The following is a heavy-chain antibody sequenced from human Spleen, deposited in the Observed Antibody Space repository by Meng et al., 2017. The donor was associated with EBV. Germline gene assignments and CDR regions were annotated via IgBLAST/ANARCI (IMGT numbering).Heavy chain of an antibody. CDR1: GASVNSGSYY. Sequence: HLQEAGPGLLKLSEPLSLTCTFPGASVNSGSYYWSWIRQPTGNELHWIGYIYHGGGNSYNPSLKSRVTISVDASKNEFSLKLFSVTAADTAVYYCARALWNKVDFWGQGTLVTVSS. J-gene: IGHJ4*02. CDR3: ARALWNKVDF. CDR2: IYHGGGN. D-gene: IGHD1/OR15-1a*01. V-gene: IGHV4-61*01.